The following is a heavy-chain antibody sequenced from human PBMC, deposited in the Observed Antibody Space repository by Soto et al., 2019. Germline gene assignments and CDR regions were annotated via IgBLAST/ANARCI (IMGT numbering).Heavy chain of an antibody. D-gene: IGHD6-19*01. Sequence: QVQLVQSGAEVKKPGASVKVSCKASGYTFTSYAMHWVRQAPGQRLEWMGWINAGNGNTKYSQKFQGRVTITRDTAASTAYMELSSLRSEDTAVYYCARKYSSGWYDYWGQGTLVTVSS. CDR1: GYTFTSYA. CDR2: INAGNGNT. J-gene: IGHJ4*02. V-gene: IGHV1-3*01. CDR3: ARKYSSGWYDY.